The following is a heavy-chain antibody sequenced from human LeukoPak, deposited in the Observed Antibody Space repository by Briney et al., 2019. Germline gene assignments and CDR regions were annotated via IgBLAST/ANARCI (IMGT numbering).Heavy chain of an antibody. J-gene: IGHJ4*02. Sequence: GGSLRLSCAASGLTFRSFAMHWVRHAPDKGLQWVALLSYDGSTEYHADSVKGRFTISRDTSKDTLYLQMNSLRAEDTAVYYCARALWVGGYFDYWGQGTRVTVSS. CDR2: LSYDGSTE. V-gene: IGHV3-30*04. CDR1: GLTFRSFA. CDR3: ARALWVGGYFDY. D-gene: IGHD3-10*01.